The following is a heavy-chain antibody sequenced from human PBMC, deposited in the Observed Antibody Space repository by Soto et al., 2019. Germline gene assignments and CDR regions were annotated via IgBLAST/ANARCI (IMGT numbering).Heavy chain of an antibody. J-gene: IGHJ5*02. CDR3: ARDSPPGEIAAAINWFDP. CDR2: ISYDGSNK. CDR1: GFTFSSYA. V-gene: IGHV3-30-3*01. D-gene: IGHD6-13*01. Sequence: GGSLRLSCAASGFTFSSYAMHWVRQAPGKGLEWVAVISYDGSNKYYADSVKGRFTISRDNSKNTLYLQMNSLRAEDTAVYYCARDSPPGEIAAAINWFDPWGQGTLVTVSS.